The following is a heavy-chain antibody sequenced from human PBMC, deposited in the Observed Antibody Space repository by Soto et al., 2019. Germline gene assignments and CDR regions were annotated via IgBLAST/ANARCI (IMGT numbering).Heavy chain of an antibody. CDR3: AIAPGILKWLQLGVDY. D-gene: IGHD5-12*01. Sequence: QVQLQQWGAGLLKPSETLSLTCAVSGGSFSGYYWCWIRQPPGPGLDWIGEMNNSGSTNYNPSLKSRVTIAVDTSKNQFSLKLSSVTAADTAVYYCAIAPGILKWLQLGVDYWGQGTLVTVSS. J-gene: IGHJ4*02. CDR1: GGSFSGYY. V-gene: IGHV4-34*01. CDR2: MNNSGST.